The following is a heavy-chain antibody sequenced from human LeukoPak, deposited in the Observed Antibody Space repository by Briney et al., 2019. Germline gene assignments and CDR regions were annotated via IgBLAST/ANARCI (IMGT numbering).Heavy chain of an antibody. CDR3: ARPPSYDILTGYYY. D-gene: IGHD3-9*01. J-gene: IGHJ4*02. CDR1: GYSFTSYW. Sequence: GGSLRLSCKGSGYSFTSYWITWVRQMPGKGLEWMGRIDPSDSYTNYSPSFQGHVTISADKSISTAYLQWGSLKASDTAMYYCARPPSYDILTGYYYWGQGTLVTVSS. V-gene: IGHV5-10-1*01. CDR2: IDPSDSYT.